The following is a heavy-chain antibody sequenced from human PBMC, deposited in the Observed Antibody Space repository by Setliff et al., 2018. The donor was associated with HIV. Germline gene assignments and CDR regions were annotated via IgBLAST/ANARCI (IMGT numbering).Heavy chain of an antibody. CDR1: GDSISSSNYY. J-gene: IGHJ6*02. Sequence: SETLSLTCSVSGDSISSSNYYWGWIRQPPGKGLDWIGSIYYTGSTYYNPSLKSRVTISVDTSKNQFSLKLSSVTAADTAVYYCACGIAAASPNYYYYFGMDVWGQGTTVTVSS. CDR3: ACGIAAASPNYYYYFGMDV. CDR2: IYYTGST. D-gene: IGHD6-13*01. V-gene: IGHV4-39*01.